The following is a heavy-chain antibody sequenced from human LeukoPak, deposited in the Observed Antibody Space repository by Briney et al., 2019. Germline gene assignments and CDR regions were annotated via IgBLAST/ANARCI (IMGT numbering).Heavy chain of an antibody. V-gene: IGHV3-21*01. J-gene: IGHJ4*02. D-gene: IGHD6-19*01. CDR3: ARLIISSGSVDY. CDR1: RFTFCSYS. Sequence: GSLRLSCAASRFTFCSYSMNWVRQTPGKGLEWVSSIISVSGYIYYADSVKGRFTISRDNSKSSLYLRMTSLRAEDTAVYYCARLIISSGSVDYWGQGTLVTVSS. CDR2: IISVSGYI.